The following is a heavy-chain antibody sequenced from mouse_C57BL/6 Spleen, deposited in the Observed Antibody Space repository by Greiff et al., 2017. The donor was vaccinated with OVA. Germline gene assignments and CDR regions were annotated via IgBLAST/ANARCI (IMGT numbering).Heavy chain of an antibody. V-gene: IGHV1-69*01. CDR2: IDPSDSYT. J-gene: IGHJ4*01. CDR3: ARRMVPYAMDY. Sequence: VKLQQPGAELVMPGASVKLSCKASGYTFTSYWMHWVKQRPGQGLEWIGEIDPSDSYTNYNQKFKGKSTLTVDKSSSTAYMQLSSLTSEDSAVYYCARRMVPYAMDYWGQGTSVTVSS. D-gene: IGHD2-10*02. CDR1: GYTFTSYW.